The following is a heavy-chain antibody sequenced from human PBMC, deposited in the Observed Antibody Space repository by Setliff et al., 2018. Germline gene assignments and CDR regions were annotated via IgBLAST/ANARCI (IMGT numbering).Heavy chain of an antibody. Sequence: PSVKVSCKASGYTFTSYDINWVRQATGQGLEWMGWMNPNSGNTGYAQKFQGRVTMTRNTSISTAYMELSSLRSEDTAVYYCARGPPGFPRPPSFDPWGQGTLVTVSS. CDR3: ARGPPGFPRPPSFDP. J-gene: IGHJ5*02. CDR1: GYTFTSYD. CDR2: MNPNSGNT. D-gene: IGHD6-6*01. V-gene: IGHV1-8*01.